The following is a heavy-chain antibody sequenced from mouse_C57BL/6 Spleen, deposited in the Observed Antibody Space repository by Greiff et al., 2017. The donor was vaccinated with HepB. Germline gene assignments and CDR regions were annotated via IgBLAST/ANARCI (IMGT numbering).Heavy chain of an antibody. CDR3: ARRGVHYYGSSWWYFDV. V-gene: IGHV1-82*01. Sequence: QVQLQQSGPELVKPGASVKISCKASGYAFSSSWMNWVKQRPGKGLEWIGRIYPGDGDTNYNGKFKGKATLTADKSSSTAYMQLSSLTSEDSAVYFCARRGVHYYGSSWWYFDVWGTGTTVTVSS. D-gene: IGHD1-1*01. CDR1: GYAFSSSW. CDR2: IYPGDGDT. J-gene: IGHJ1*03.